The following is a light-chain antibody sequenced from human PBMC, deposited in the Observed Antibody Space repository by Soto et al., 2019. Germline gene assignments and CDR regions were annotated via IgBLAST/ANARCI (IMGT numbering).Light chain of an antibody. Sequence: EIVLTQSPGTLSLSPGERATLSCRASQSVSSSYLAWYQQKPGQAPRLVLYGASSRATGIPDRFSGSGSGTDFTLTISRLEPEDFAVYSCQQYDSFPRTFGQGTKL. CDR3: QQYDSFPRT. CDR1: QSVSSSY. J-gene: IGKJ2*02. CDR2: GAS. V-gene: IGKV3-20*01.